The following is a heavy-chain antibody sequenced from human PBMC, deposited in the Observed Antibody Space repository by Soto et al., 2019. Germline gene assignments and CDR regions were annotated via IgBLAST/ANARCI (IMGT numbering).Heavy chain of an antibody. CDR2: ISGSGGST. CDR1: GFTFSSYA. CDR3: AKDRYYYGSGSSY. Sequence: PGGSLRLSCAASGFTFSSYAMSWVRQAPGKGLEWVSAISGSGGSTYYADSVKGRFTISRDNSKNTLCLQMNSLRAEDTAVYYCAKDRYYYGSGSSYWGQGTLVTVSS. D-gene: IGHD3-10*01. V-gene: IGHV3-23*01. J-gene: IGHJ4*02.